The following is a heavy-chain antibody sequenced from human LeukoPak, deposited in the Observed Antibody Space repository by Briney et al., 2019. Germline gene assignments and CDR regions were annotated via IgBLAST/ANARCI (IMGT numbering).Heavy chain of an antibody. CDR1: GFTFNFYS. CDR2: ISSSSSYI. V-gene: IGHV3-21*01. CDR3: AADIVVVPAAVNWFDP. Sequence: GGSLRLSCAASGFTFNFYSMNWVRQAPGKGLEWVSSISSSSSYIYYADSVKGRFTISRDNAKNSLYLQMNSLRAEDTAVYYCAADIVVVPAAVNWFDPWGQGTLVTVSS. J-gene: IGHJ5*02. D-gene: IGHD2-2*01.